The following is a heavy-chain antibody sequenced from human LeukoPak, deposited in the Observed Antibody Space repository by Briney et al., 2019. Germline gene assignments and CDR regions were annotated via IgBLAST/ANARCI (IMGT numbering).Heavy chain of an antibody. CDR3: ARDSEWGLLRSDY. D-gene: IGHD1-26*01. J-gene: IGHJ4*02. V-gene: IGHV3-7*05. CDR2: IKQDGTEK. Sequence: PGGSLRLSCAASGFTFSRYWMTWVRQAPGKGLEWVANIKQDGTEKYYVDSVKGRFTISRDNAKNSLYLQMNRLRAEDTAVYYCARDSEWGLLRSDYWGQGTLVTVSS. CDR1: GFTFSRYW.